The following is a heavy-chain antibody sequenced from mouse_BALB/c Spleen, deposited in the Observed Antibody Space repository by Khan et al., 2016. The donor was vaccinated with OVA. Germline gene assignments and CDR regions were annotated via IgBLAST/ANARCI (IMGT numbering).Heavy chain of an antibody. J-gene: IGHJ3*01. Sequence: QLQESGPGLVKPSQSLSLTCSVTGYSITSGYYWNWIRQFPGNKLEWMGYIRYDGSNNYNPSLKNRISITRDTSKNQFFLKLNSVPTEDTATYYCARGGSSGPAWFAYWGQGTLVTVSA. D-gene: IGHD3-1*01. CDR3: ARGGSSGPAWFAY. CDR2: IRYDGSN. V-gene: IGHV3-6*02. CDR1: GYSITSGYY.